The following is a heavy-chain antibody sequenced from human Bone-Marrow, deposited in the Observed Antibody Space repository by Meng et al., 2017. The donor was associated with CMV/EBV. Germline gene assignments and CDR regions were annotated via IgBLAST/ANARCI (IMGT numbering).Heavy chain of an antibody. J-gene: IGHJ4*02. CDR1: GGSFSGYY. V-gene: IGHV4-34*01. Sequence: SETLSLTCAVYGGSFSGYYWSWIRQPPGKGLEWIGTIYHRGTTYYNASLKSRVTMSVDTSKNEFSLRLSSVTASDTAVYYCARQDGDYSAFDYWGQGTLVTVSS. D-gene: IGHD4-17*01. CDR2: IYHRGTT. CDR3: ARQDGDYSAFDY.